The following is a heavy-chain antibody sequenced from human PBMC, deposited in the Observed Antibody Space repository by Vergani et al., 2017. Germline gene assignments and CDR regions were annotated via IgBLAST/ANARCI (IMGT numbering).Heavy chain of an antibody. CDR3: ARCPDFWSGYYTEFDY. V-gene: IGHV3-21*01. D-gene: IGHD3-3*01. CDR1: GFTFSSYS. Sequence: EVQLVESGGGLVKPGGSLRLSCAASGFTFSSYSMNWFRQAPGKGLEWVSSISSSSGSTIYYADSVKCRFTISRDNAKNSLYLQMNSLGAEDTAGYYCARCPDFWSGYYTEFDYWGQGTLVTVSS. CDR2: ISSSSGSTI. J-gene: IGHJ4*02.